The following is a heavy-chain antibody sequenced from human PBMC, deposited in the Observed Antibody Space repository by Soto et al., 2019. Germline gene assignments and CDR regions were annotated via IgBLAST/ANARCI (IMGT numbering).Heavy chain of an antibody. J-gene: IGHJ6*02. CDR3: AKVTKRAAAGRYEYYKYGMDV. CDR2: ISGIGDSS. V-gene: IGHV3-23*01. D-gene: IGHD6-13*01. Sequence: EVQLLESGGALEHPGGSLRLSCAASGFAFSTYAMTWVHQAPGKGLEWVSVISGIGDSSYYAASVKGRFTISRDNSKNTLFLQMNGLRAEDTAVYYCAKVTKRAAAGRYEYYKYGMDVWGQGTTVTVSS. CDR1: GFAFSTYA.